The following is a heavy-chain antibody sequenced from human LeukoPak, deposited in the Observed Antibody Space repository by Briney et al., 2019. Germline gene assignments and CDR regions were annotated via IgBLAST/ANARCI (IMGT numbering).Heavy chain of an antibody. J-gene: IGHJ4*02. V-gene: IGHV3-73*01. CDR2: IRSKANSYAT. D-gene: IGHD3-22*01. CDR3: TGQYPYDSSGYYYPTFDY. CDR1: GFTFSGSA. Sequence: GGSLKLSCAASGFTFSGSAMHWVRQASGKGLEWVGRIRSKANSYATAYAASVKGRFTISRDDSKNTAYLQMNSLKTEDTAVCYCTGQYPYDSSGYYYPTFDYWGQGTLVTVSS.